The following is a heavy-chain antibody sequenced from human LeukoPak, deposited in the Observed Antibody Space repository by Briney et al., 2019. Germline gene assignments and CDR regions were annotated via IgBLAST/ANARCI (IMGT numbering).Heavy chain of an antibody. Sequence: ASVKVSCKASGYTFTGYYMHWVRQAPGQGLEWMGWINPNSGGTNYAQKFQGRVTMTRDTSISTAYMELSRLRSDDTAVYYCAKDALRNRHWGAWFDPWGQGTLVTVSS. V-gene: IGHV1-2*02. CDR1: GYTFTGYY. J-gene: IGHJ5*02. CDR2: INPNSGGT. D-gene: IGHD7-27*01. CDR3: AKDALRNRHWGAWFDP.